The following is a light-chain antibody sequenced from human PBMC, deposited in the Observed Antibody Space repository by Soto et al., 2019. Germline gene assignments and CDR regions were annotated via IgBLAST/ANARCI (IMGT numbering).Light chain of an antibody. CDR2: AAS. V-gene: IGKV1-39*01. J-gene: IGKJ5*01. Sequence: DIQMTQSPSSLSASVGDRVSITCRASQPISSFLNWYQQKPGKAPNLLISAASRLQSGVPSRFSGRGSGIDFTLNISSLQPEDFAIYYCQQSYSTRITFGQGTRLEIK. CDR1: QPISSF. CDR3: QQSYSTRIT.